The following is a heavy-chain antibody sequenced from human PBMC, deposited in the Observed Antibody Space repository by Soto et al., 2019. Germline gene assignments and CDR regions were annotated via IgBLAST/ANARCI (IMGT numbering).Heavy chain of an antibody. V-gene: IGHV3-48*03. J-gene: IGHJ6*02. CDR3: ARAGDRANHPPGDYYYGMDV. D-gene: IGHD3-10*01. Sequence: PXGSLRLSCAASGFTLSSYEMNWVRQAPGKGLDWVSYISSSGSTIYYADSVKGRFTISRDNAKNSLYLQMNSLRAEDTAVYYCARAGDRANHPPGDYYYGMDVWGQGTTVTVSS. CDR2: ISSSGSTI. CDR1: GFTLSSYE.